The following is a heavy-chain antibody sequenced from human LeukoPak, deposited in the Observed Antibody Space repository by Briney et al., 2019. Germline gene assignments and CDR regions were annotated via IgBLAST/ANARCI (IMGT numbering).Heavy chain of an antibody. D-gene: IGHD2-15*01. Sequence: PGGSLRLSCAASGFTFSNNDMHWVRQAPGKGLEWVAFIRYDGTNKYYGDSVKGRFTISRDNSKNTLYLQMNSLRAEDTAVYYCAKDMEDIVVVVAADAFDIWGQGTMVTVSS. CDR1: GFTFSNND. CDR3: AKDMEDIVVVVAADAFDI. J-gene: IGHJ3*02. V-gene: IGHV3-30*02. CDR2: IRYDGTNK.